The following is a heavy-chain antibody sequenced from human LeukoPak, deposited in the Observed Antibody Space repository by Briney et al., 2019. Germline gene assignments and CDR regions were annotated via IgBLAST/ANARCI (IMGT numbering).Heavy chain of an antibody. CDR1: GFTFSSYA. CDR2: ISGSGGST. J-gene: IGHJ3*02. D-gene: IGHD2-2*01. Sequence: GGSLRLSCAASGFTFSSYAMSWVRQAPGKGLEWVSAISGSGGSTYYADSVKGRFTISRDNSKNTLYLQMNSLRAEDTAVYYCAKDPLCSSTSCYVLYAFDIWGQGTMVTVSS. CDR3: AKDPLCSSTSCYVLYAFDI. V-gene: IGHV3-23*01.